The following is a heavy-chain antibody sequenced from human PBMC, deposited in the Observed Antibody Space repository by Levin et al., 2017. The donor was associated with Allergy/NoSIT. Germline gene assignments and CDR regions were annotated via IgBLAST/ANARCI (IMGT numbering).Heavy chain of an antibody. CDR3: ARKLRGSSAYDAFDV. Sequence: GGSLRLSCAATGFTFRDYWMTWVRQTPGRGLEWVSNIDQDGSQKYYVDSVKGRFTISRDNAKNSVDLQMNYLRDDDTAVYYCARKLRGSSAYDAFDVWGHGTMVTFSS. V-gene: IGHV3-7*03. D-gene: IGHD5-12*01. J-gene: IGHJ3*01. CDR1: GFTFRDYW. CDR2: IDQDGSQK.